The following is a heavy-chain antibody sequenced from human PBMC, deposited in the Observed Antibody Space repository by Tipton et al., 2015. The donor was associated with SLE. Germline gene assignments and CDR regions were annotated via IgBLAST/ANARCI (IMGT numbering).Heavy chain of an antibody. J-gene: IGHJ4*02. V-gene: IGHV3-23*01. CDR1: GFIFSTYA. D-gene: IGHD3-3*01. Sequence: SLRLSCEGFGFIFSTYAMSWVRQAPGKGLEWVSAITGSGDRTYYINSVKGRLTISRDNSKNSLYLQMSGLRAEDTAVYYCARSPVDYWNGYSAWGPGTLVTVSS. CDR2: ITGSGDRT. CDR3: ARSPVDYWNGYSA.